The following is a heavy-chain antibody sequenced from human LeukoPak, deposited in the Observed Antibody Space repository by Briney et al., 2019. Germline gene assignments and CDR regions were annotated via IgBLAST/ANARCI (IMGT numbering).Heavy chain of an antibody. Sequence: SETLSLTCSISGPSIGGHYCNWVRQPPGQGLEWIGHIIISESPSYIVSLKSRVTIFRETSRNQIPRQMTSVTAADTAVYFCPRSQEGLFCDSAGFSEPFDLWGQGAMVIVSS. CDR2: IIISESP. CDR1: GPSIGGHY. D-gene: IGHD2/OR15-2a*01. J-gene: IGHJ3*01. V-gene: IGHV4-59*11. CDR3: PRSQEGLFCDSAGFSEPFDL.